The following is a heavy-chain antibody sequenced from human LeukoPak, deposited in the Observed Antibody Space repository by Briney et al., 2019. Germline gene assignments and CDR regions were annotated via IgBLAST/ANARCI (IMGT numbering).Heavy chain of an antibody. V-gene: IGHV1-69*04. D-gene: IGHD3-22*01. J-gene: IGHJ4*02. Sequence: SVKVSCKASGGTFSSYAISWVRQAPGQGLEWMGRIIPILGIANYAQKFQGRVTITADKSTSTACMELSSLRSEDTAVYYCARDRGQSSHSSGYRDIPFAYWGQGTLVTVSS. CDR2: IIPILGIA. CDR3: ARDRGQSSHSSGYRDIPFAY. CDR1: GGTFSSYA.